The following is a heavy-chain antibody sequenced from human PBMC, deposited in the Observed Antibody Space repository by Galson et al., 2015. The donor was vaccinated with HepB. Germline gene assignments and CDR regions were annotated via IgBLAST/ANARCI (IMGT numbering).Heavy chain of an antibody. CDR1: GYTFTSYY. V-gene: IGHV1-46*03. D-gene: IGHD2-15*01. Sequence: SVKVSCKASGYTFTSYYTHWVRQAPGQGLEWMGIINPSGGSTSYAQKFQGRVTMTRDTSTSTVYMELSSLRSEDTAVYYCASGSVAYQKNCSGGSCYSRWFDPWGQGTLVTVSS. CDR2: INPSGGST. CDR3: ASGSVAYQKNCSGGSCYSRWFDP. J-gene: IGHJ5*02.